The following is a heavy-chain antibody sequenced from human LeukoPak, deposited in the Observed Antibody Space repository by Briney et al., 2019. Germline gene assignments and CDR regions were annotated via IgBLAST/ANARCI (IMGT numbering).Heavy chain of an antibody. Sequence: PSETLSLTCAVYGGSFSGYYWSWIRQPPGEGLEWIGEINHSGSTNYNPSLKSRVTILVDTSKNQFSLKLSSVTAADAAVYYCAGSSGYPLDYWGQGTLVTVSS. CDR1: GGSFSGYY. V-gene: IGHV4-34*01. D-gene: IGHD3-22*01. CDR3: AGSSGYPLDY. J-gene: IGHJ4*02. CDR2: INHSGST.